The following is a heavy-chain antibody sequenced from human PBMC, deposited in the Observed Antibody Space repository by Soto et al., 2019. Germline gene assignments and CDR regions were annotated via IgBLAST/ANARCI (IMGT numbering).Heavy chain of an antibody. Sequence: ASVKVSCKASGYTFTSYGISWVRQAPGQGLEWMGWISAYNGNTNYAQKLQGRVTMTTDTSTSTAYMVLRSLRSDDTAVYYCARDRVVYHPNWLDPWGQGTLVTVSS. V-gene: IGHV1-18*01. CDR2: ISAYNGNT. D-gene: IGHD2-8*02. CDR1: GYTFTSYG. CDR3: ARDRVVYHPNWLDP. J-gene: IGHJ5*02.